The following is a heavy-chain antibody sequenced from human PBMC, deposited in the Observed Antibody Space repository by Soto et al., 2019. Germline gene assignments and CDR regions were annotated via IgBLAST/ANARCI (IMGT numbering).Heavy chain of an antibody. J-gene: IGHJ6*02. CDR1: GGSISSYY. D-gene: IGHD3-3*01. CDR3: ASLRRDFWSGYYYYYYGMDV. V-gene: IGHV4-59*01. Sequence: SETLSLTCTVSGGSISSYYWSWIRQPPGKGLEWIGYIYYSGSTNYNPSLKSRVTISVDTSKNQFSLKLSSVTAADTAVYYCASLRRDFWSGYYYYYYGMDVWGQGTTATVSS. CDR2: IYYSGST.